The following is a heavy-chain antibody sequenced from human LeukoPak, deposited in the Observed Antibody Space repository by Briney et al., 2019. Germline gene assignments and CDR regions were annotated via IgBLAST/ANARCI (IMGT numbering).Heavy chain of an antibody. CDR1: GGSISSGSYY. J-gene: IGHJ4*02. D-gene: IGHD5-24*01. Sequence: KPSQTLSLTCTVSGGSISSGSYYWSWIRQPAGKGLEWIGRIYTSGSTNYNPALKSRVTISVDTSKSQFSLKLSSVAAADTAVYYCARSDGYNFQSWGQGTLVTVSS. CDR2: IYTSGST. V-gene: IGHV4-61*02. CDR3: ARSDGYNFQS.